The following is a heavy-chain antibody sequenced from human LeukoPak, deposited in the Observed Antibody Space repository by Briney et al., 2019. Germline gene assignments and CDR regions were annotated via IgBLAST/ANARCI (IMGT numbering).Heavy chain of an antibody. CDR1: GGSISSHY. V-gene: IGHV4-4*07. Sequence: SETLSLTCTVSGGSISSHYWSWIRQPAGKRLEWIGRIWATGSTVDNPSFRSRLTLSIDRSKSQLSLKLTSMTAADSAVYYCARVRAYSDFVGNFDLWGRGIPVTVSS. D-gene: IGHD4-11*01. CDR2: IWATGST. CDR3: ARVRAYSDFVGNFDL. J-gene: IGHJ2*01.